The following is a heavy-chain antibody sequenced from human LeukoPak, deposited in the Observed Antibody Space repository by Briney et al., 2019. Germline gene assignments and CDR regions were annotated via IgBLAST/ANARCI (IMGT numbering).Heavy chain of an antibody. CDR3: AAYYGSGSPFDY. V-gene: IGHV4-59*01. D-gene: IGHD3-10*01. CDR1: GGSISSYY. Sequence: SETLSLTCTVSGGSISSYYWSWIRQPPGKGLEWIGYIYYSGSTNYNPSLKSRVTISVDTSKNQFSLKLSSVTAADTAAYYCAAYYGSGSPFDYWGQGTLVTVSS. CDR2: IYYSGST. J-gene: IGHJ4*02.